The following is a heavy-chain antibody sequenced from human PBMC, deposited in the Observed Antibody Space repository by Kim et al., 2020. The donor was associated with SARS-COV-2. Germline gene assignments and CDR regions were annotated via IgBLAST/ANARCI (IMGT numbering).Heavy chain of an antibody. CDR2: ISSSGSTI. J-gene: IGHJ2*01. V-gene: IGHV3-48*03. D-gene: IGHD6-13*01. CDR3: ARAGTDWYFDL. Sequence: GGSLRLSCAASGFTFSSYEMNWVRQAPGKGLEWVSYISSSGSTIYYADSVKGRFTISRDNAKNSLYLQMNSLRAEDTAVYYCARAGTDWYFDLWGRGTLVTVSS. CDR1: GFTFSSYE.